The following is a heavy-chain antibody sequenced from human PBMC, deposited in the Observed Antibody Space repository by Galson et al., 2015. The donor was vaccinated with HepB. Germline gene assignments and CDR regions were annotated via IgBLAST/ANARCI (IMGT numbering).Heavy chain of an antibody. Sequence: SLRLSCAASGFTFSSYAMHWVRQAPGKGLEYVSAISSNGGSTYYADSVKGRFTISRDNSKNTLYLQMSSLRAEDTAVYYCVNLPTGTRVLYMDVWGKGTTVTVSS. CDR3: VNLPTGTRVLYMDV. V-gene: IGHV3-64D*06. CDR2: ISSNGGST. D-gene: IGHD1-1*01. CDR1: GFTFSSYA. J-gene: IGHJ6*03.